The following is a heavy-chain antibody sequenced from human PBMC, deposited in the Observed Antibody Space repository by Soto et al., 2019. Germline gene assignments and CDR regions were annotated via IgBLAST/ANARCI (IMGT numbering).Heavy chain of an antibody. CDR3: AREKYDYIWGSYRSPSKYMDV. J-gene: IGHJ6*03. CDR2: IYYSGST. Sequence: SETLSLTCTVSGGSISSGGYYWSWIRQHPGKGLEWIGYIYYSGSTYYNPSLKSRVTISVDTSKNQFSLKLSSVTAADTAVYYCAREKYDYIWGSYRSPSKYMDVWGKGNTVTVSS. V-gene: IGHV4-31*03. D-gene: IGHD3-16*02. CDR1: GGSISSGGYY.